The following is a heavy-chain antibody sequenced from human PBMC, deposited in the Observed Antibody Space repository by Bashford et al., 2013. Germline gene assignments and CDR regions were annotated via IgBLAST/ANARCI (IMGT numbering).Heavy chain of an antibody. CDR3: ARDDQLGFDN. V-gene: IGHV3-23*01. J-gene: IGHJ4*02. D-gene: IGHD2-2*01. CDR2: IRGSGGTT. Sequence: VRQAPGKGLEWVSAIRGSGGTTYYADSVKGRFTISRDNSKNTLYLQMNSLRAEDTAVYYCARDDQLGFDNWGQGTLVTVSS.